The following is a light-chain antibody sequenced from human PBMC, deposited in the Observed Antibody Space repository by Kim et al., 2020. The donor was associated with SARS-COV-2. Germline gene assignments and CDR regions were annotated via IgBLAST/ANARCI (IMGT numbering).Light chain of an antibody. Sequence: PGQTASITCPGDKLGDKYACWYQQKPGQSPVLVIYQDSKRPSGIPERFSGSNSGNTATLTISGTQAMDEADYYCQAWDSSTAWVFGGGTQLTVL. V-gene: IGLV3-1*01. J-gene: IGLJ3*02. CDR2: QDS. CDR1: KLGDKY. CDR3: QAWDSSTAWV.